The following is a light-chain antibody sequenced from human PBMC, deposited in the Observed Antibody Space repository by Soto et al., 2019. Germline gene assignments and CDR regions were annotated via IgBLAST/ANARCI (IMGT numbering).Light chain of an antibody. CDR3: QSYDSSLSVGV. Sequence: QSVLTQPPSVSGAPGQRVTISCTGSSSNIGAGYDVHWYQQLPGTAPKLLIYGNSNRPSGVPVRFSGSKSGTSASLAITGLQAEDEADYYCQSYDSSLSVGVFGGGTKVTVL. V-gene: IGLV1-40*01. J-gene: IGLJ2*01. CDR2: GNS. CDR1: SSNIGAGYD.